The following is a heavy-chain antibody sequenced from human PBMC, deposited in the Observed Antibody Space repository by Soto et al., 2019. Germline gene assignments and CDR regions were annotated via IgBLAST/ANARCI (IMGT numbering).Heavy chain of an antibody. CDR2: ISGYNGNT. CDR1: GYTFTSYG. V-gene: IGHV1-18*01. CDR3: ARVRASAADFDY. Sequence: QVQLVQSGAEVKKPGASVKVSCKASGYTFTSYGIGWVRQAPGQGLEWMGWISGYNGNTNYAQKLQGRVTMTTDTSTSTAYIELRSLRSDDTAVYYCARVRASAADFDYWGQGTLVTVSS. D-gene: IGHD6-13*01. J-gene: IGHJ4*02.